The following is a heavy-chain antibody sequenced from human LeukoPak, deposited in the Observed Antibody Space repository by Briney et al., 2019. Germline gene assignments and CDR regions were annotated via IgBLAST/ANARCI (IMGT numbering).Heavy chain of an antibody. D-gene: IGHD6-13*01. CDR3: ARDSIIAAKPLDY. V-gene: IGHV3-11*01. CDR1: GFTFSDYY. CDR2: ISSSGSTI. J-gene: IGHJ4*02. Sequence: PGGSLRLSRAASGFTFSDYYMSWIRQAPGKGLEWVSYISSSGSTIYYADSVKGRFTISRDNAKNSLYLQMNSLRAEDTAVYYCARDSIIAAKPLDYWGQGTLVTVSS.